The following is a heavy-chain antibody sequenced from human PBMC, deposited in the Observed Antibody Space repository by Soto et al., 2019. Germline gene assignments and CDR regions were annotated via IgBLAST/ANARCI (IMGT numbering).Heavy chain of an antibody. CDR3: TRDRADILTGYYVGDAFDI. D-gene: IGHD3-9*01. CDR2: IRSKAYGGTT. V-gene: IGHV3-49*03. Sequence: GGSLRLSCTASGFTFGDYAMSWFRQAPGKGLEWVGFIRSKAYGGTTEYAASVKGRFTISRDDSKSIAYLQMNSLKTEDTAVYYCTRDRADILTGYYVGDAFDIWGQGTMATVSS. J-gene: IGHJ3*02. CDR1: GFTFGDYA.